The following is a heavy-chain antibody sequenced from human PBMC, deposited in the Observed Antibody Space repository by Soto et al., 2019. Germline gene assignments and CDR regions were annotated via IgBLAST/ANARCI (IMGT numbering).Heavy chain of an antibody. CDR1: GYTFTSYG. J-gene: IGHJ4*02. V-gene: IGHV1-18*01. CDR2: ISAYNGNT. Sequence: QVQLVQSGAEVKKPGASVKVSCKASGYTFTSYGISWVQQAPGQGLEWMGWISAYNGNTNYAQKLQGRVTMTTDTSTSTAYMELRSLRSDDTAVYYCARDLADRAVVVVAAANDYWGKGTLVTVSS. CDR3: ARDLADRAVVVVAAANDY. D-gene: IGHD2-15*01.